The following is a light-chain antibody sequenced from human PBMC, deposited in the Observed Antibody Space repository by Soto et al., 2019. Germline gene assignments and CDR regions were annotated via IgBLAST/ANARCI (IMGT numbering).Light chain of an antibody. CDR2: EVT. V-gene: IGLV2-14*01. J-gene: IGLJ1*01. CDR1: SSDVGGYDY. CDR3: SSFRSSSTLPYV. Sequence: HSVLTQPASVSGSPGQSITISCTGTSSDVGGYDYVSWYQQYPGKAPKLIIYEVTNRPSGVSNRFSGSKSGNTASLTISGLRAEDEADYYCSSFRSSSTLPYVFGTGTKVTVL.